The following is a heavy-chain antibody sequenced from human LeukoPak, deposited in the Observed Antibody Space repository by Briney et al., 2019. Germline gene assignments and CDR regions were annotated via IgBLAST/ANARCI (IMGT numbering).Heavy chain of an antibody. CDR2: ISGSGGST. V-gene: IGHV3-23*01. CDR3: ARNRQSSSSHFDY. CDR1: GFTFSSYA. D-gene: IGHD6-6*01. Sequence: GGSLRLSCAASGFTFSSYAMSWVRQAPGKGLEWVSAISGSGGSTYYADSLKGRFTISRDNAKNSLYLQMNSLRAEDTAVYYCARNRQSSSSHFDYWGQGTLVTVSS. J-gene: IGHJ4*02.